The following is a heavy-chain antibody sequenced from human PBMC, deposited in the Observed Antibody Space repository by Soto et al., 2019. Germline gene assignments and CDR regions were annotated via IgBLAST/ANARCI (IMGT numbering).Heavy chain of an antibody. D-gene: IGHD2-15*01. CDR1: GFSVSTKY. V-gene: IGHV3-66*01. Sequence: VQLVESGGVLVQPGGSLRPSCAAPGFSVSTKYMSWVRRAPGKGLEWPSLMQRGGSTYNADSVKGRLTISRDNAEHTLFLQMNSLRVEDKAVYYCTWDDAECRGVSCYGVPIDVWGNGTTVTVS. J-gene: IGHJ6*03. CDR2: MQRGGST. CDR3: TWDDAECRGVSCYGVPIDV.